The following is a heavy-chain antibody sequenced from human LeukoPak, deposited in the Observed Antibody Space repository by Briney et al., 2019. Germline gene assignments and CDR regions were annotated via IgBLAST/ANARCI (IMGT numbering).Heavy chain of an antibody. CDR3: ARENEGDYGAENFDY. Sequence: GGSLRLSCAASGFTVSSNYMSWVRQAPGKGLEWVSVIYSGGSTYYADSLKGRFAISRDNAKNSLYLQMNSLRAEDTAVYYCARENEGDYGAENFDYWGQGTLVTVSS. CDR2: IYSGGST. D-gene: IGHD4-17*01. V-gene: IGHV3-53*01. CDR1: GFTVSSNY. J-gene: IGHJ4*02.